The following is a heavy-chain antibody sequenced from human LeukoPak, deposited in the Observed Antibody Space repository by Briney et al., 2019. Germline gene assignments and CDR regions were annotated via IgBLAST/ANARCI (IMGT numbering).Heavy chain of an antibody. CDR1: GFTLGDYS. V-gene: IGHV3-49*04. CDR3: IQGGRAFDI. Sequence: GRSLRLSCTASGFTLGDYSMSWVRQAPGKGLEWVGFIRSKAYGGTTEYDASVKGRFTISRDDSKSTAYLQMNSLKTEDTAVYYCIQGGRAFDIWGQGTMVTVSS. CDR2: IRSKAYGGTT. J-gene: IGHJ3*02. D-gene: IGHD3-16*01.